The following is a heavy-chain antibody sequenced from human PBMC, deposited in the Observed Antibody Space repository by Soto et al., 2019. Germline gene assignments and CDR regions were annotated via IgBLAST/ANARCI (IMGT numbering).Heavy chain of an antibody. CDR2: ISYDGSNK. CDR1: GFTFNNFG. V-gene: IGHV3-30*18. Sequence: HPGGSLRLSCAASGFTFNNFGMHWVRQAPGKGLEWVSVISYDGSNKYYAGSVKGRFTISRDNSKNTLYLQMNSLRAEDTAMYYCAKDVRYQLSKSAGYGMDVWGQGTTVTVSS. D-gene: IGHD2-2*01. CDR3: AKDVRYQLSKSAGYGMDV. J-gene: IGHJ6*01.